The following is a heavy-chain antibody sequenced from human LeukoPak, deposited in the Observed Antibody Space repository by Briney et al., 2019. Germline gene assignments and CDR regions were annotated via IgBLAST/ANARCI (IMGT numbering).Heavy chain of an antibody. J-gene: IGHJ4*02. V-gene: IGHV4-4*02. CDR3: ARDYGDYVGFWVFFDY. CDR1: GGSISSSNW. D-gene: IGHD4-17*01. Sequence: SETLSLTCAVSGGSISSSNWWSWVRQPPGKGLEWIGEIYHSGSTNYNPSLKSRVTISVDKSKNQFSLQLNSVTPEDTAVYYCARDYGDYVGFWVFFDYWGQGTLVTVSS. CDR2: IYHSGST.